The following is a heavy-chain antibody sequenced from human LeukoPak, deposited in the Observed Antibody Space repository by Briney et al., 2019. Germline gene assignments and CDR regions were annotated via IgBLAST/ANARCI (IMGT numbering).Heavy chain of an antibody. D-gene: IGHD2-2*02. V-gene: IGHV4-39*07. CDR1: GGSISSSSYY. CDR2: IYYSGST. J-gene: IGHJ6*02. Sequence: PSETLSLTCTVSGGSISSSSYYWGWIRQPPGKGLEWIGSIYYSGSTNYNPSLKSRVTISVDTSKNQFSLKLSSVIAADTAVYYCARGVGNCSSTSCYTPAVYGMDVWGQGTTVTVSS. CDR3: ARGVGNCSSTSCYTPAVYGMDV.